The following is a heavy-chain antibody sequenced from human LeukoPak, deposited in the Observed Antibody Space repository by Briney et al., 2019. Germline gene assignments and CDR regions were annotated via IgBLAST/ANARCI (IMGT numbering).Heavy chain of an antibody. J-gene: IGHJ5*02. Sequence: ASVKVSCKASGYTFTSYYMHWVRQAPGQGLEWMGIINPSGGSTSYAQKFQGRVTMTGDTSTSTVYMELSSLRSEDTAVYYCARAATRYNWFDPWGQGTLVTVSS. D-gene: IGHD2-15*01. CDR2: INPSGGST. V-gene: IGHV1-46*01. CDR3: ARAATRYNWFDP. CDR1: GYTFTSYY.